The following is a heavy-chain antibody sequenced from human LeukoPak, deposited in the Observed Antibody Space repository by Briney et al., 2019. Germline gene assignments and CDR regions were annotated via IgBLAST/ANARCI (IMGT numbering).Heavy chain of an antibody. CDR1: GFTFSSYW. Sequence: GGSLRLSCAASGFTFSSYWMSWVRQAPGKGLEWVANIKQDGSEKYYVDSVKGRFTISRDNAKNSLYLQMNSLRAEDTAVYYCARDGSLIGRAAAGMVYFDYWGQGTLVTVSS. CDR3: ARDGSLIGRAAAGMVYFDY. CDR2: IKQDGSEK. D-gene: IGHD6-13*01. J-gene: IGHJ4*02. V-gene: IGHV3-7*01.